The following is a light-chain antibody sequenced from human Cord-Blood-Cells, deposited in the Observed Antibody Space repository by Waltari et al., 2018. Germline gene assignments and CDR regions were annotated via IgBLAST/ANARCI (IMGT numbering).Light chain of an antibody. V-gene: IGLV2-23*02. CDR1: SSAVGSYNL. CDR3: CSYAGSSTFVV. Sequence: QSALTQPASVSGSPAQSITISCTGTSSAVGSYNLVSWYQQHPGKAPKLMIYEVSKRPSGVSNRFSGSKSGNTASLTISGLQAEDEADYYCCSYAGSSTFVVFGGGTKLTVL. J-gene: IGLJ2*01. CDR2: EVS.